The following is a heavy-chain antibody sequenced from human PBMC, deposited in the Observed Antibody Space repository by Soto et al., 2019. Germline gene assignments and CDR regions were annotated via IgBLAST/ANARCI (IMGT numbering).Heavy chain of an antibody. V-gene: IGHV2-70*11. D-gene: IGHD3-10*02. CDR2: IDWDDDK. CDR1: GFSLSTSGMC. CDR3: ARFLLLSGHYYRDV. Sequence: SGPTLVNPTQTLTLTCTFSGFSLSTSGMCVSWIRQPPGKALEWLARIDWDDDKYYSTSLKTRLTISKDTSKNQVVLTMTNMDPVNTATYYCARFLLLSGHYYRDVWGKGTTVTVSS. J-gene: IGHJ6*03.